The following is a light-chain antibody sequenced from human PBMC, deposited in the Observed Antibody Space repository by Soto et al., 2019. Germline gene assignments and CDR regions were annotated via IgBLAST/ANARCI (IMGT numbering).Light chain of an antibody. Sequence: QSVLTQPPSASQTPGQRVTISCSGTSSNIGSNSVSWYQQLPGTAPKLLIYRNNQRPSGVPDRFSGSKSGTSASLAISGLRSDDEADYYCASRDDNLSGHWMFGGGTKVTVL. CDR3: ASRDDNLSGHWM. V-gene: IGLV1-47*01. CDR2: RNN. CDR1: SSNIGSNS. J-gene: IGLJ3*02.